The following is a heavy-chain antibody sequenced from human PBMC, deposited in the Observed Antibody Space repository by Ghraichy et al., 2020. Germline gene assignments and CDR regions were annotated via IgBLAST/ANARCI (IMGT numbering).Heavy chain of an antibody. V-gene: IGHV3-74*01. CDR3: ARDLYNIWSGYWLDS. J-gene: IGHJ5*01. Sequence: GGSLRLSCAASGFTFSNYWMHWVRQVPGKGLVWVSRLNTDETTKDYADPVKGRFTISRDNTKNTLYLQMNKLRAEDTAIYYCARDLYNIWSGYWLDSWGQGTLVTVSS. D-gene: IGHD3-3*01. CDR1: GFTFSNYW. CDR2: LNTDETTK.